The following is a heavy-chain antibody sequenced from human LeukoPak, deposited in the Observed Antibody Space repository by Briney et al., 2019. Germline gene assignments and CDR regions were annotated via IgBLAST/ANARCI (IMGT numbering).Heavy chain of an antibody. V-gene: IGHV3-21*01. CDR3: ARDLALGELYYFDY. CDR2: ISSSSSYI. J-gene: IGHJ4*02. D-gene: IGHD3-16*01. Sequence: GGSLRLSCAASGFTFSSYSMNWVRQAPGKGLEWVSSISSSSSYIYYADSVKGRFTISRDNAKNSLYLQMNSLRAEDTAVYYCARDLALGELYYFDYWGQGTLVTVSS. CDR1: GFTFSSYS.